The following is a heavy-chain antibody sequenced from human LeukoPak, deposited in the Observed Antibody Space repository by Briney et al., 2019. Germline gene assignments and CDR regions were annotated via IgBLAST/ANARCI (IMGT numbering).Heavy chain of an antibody. CDR2: IYSGGPT. Sequence: GGSLRLSCAASGFTVSSNYMSWVRQAPGKGLEWVSVIYSGGPTYYADSVKGRFTISRDNSKNTLYLQMNSLRAEDTAVYYCARDQVESRYYDSSGYWFDYWGQGTLVTVSS. CDR1: GFTVSSNY. V-gene: IGHV3-66*01. CDR3: ARDQVESRYYDSSGYWFDY. D-gene: IGHD3-22*01. J-gene: IGHJ4*02.